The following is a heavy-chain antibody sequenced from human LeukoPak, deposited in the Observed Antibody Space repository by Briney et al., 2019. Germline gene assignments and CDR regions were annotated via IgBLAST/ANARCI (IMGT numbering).Heavy chain of an antibody. CDR3: AKTPYYSSGWYDY. V-gene: IGHV3-53*01. CDR1: GFTVSSNY. D-gene: IGHD6-19*01. J-gene: IGHJ4*02. Sequence: GGSLRLSCAASGFTVSSNYMSWVRQAPGKGLEWVSVIYSGGSTYYADSVKGRFTISRDNSKNTLYLQMNSLRAEDTAVYYCAKTPYYSSGWYDYWGQGTLVTVSS. CDR2: IYSGGST.